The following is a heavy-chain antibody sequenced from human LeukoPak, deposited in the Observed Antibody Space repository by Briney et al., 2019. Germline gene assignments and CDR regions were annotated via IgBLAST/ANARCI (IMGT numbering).Heavy chain of an antibody. J-gene: IGHJ4*02. CDR1: LYTLTRYY. D-gene: IGHD5-18*01. Sequence: SSVTVSCKASLYTLTRYYMHWVRQAPGDGLEWIGWINPNRGGTNYAQKFQGCVTMTRDTSLSTAYMELSRLRSDDTAVYYCARGIQLWPLDYWGQGTLVTVSS. V-gene: IGHV1-2*04. CDR3: ARGIQLWPLDY. CDR2: INPNRGGT.